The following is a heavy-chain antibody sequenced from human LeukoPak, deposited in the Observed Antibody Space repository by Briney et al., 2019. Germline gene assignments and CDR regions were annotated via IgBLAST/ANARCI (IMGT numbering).Heavy chain of an antibody. Sequence: GGSLRLSCAASGFTFSSYAMHWVRQAPGKGLEWVAVISYDGSNKYYADSVKGRFTISRDNSKNTLYLQMNSLRAEDTAVYYCAREGRITSNWFDPWGQGTLVTVSS. CDR1: GFTFSSYA. CDR3: AREGRITSNWFDP. D-gene: IGHD3-3*01. CDR2: ISYDGSNK. J-gene: IGHJ5*02. V-gene: IGHV3-30*04.